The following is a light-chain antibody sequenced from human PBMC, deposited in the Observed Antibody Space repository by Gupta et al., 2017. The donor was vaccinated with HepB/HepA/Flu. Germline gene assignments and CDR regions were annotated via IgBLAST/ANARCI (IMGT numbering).Light chain of an antibody. CDR1: STDVGNYNL. CDR3: CSYAGGLHV. J-gene: IGLJ1*01. V-gene: IGLV2-23*01. CDR2: EGT. Sequence: QSALPQPASVSGSPGPSITISCTGTSTDVGNYNLVSWYQQRPGEAHKVIIDEGTERPSGLSTRFSGSKSGNTASLRISGLQPDDEDDYYCCSYAGGLHVFGTGTKVSVL.